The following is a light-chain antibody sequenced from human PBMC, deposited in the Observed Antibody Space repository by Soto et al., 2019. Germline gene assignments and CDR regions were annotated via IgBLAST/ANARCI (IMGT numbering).Light chain of an antibody. J-gene: IGLJ2*01. CDR2: EFR. Sequence: QSALTQPPSASGSPGQSVTISCTGAASNVGGYNYVSWYQQHPGKAPKLMIYEFRERASGVPDRFSASKSGNTASLTVSGRQAEEEADYYCSSYAASNNVIFGGGTKVTVL. V-gene: IGLV2-8*01. CDR3: SSYAASNNVI. CDR1: ASNVGGYNY.